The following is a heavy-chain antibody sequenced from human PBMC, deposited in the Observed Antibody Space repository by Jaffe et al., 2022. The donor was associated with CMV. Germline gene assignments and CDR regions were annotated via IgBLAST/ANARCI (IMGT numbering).Heavy chain of an antibody. CDR2: INPNSGGT. CDR3: ARAALGIAVVIDWFDP. CDR1: GYTFTGYY. Sequence: QVQLVQSGAEVKKPGASVKVSCKASGYTFTGYYMHWVRQAPGQGLEWMGWINPNSGGTNYAQKFQGRVTMTRDTSISTAYMELSRLRSDDTAVYYCARAALGIAVVIDWFDPWGQGTLVTVSS. D-gene: IGHD6-19*01. V-gene: IGHV1-2*02. J-gene: IGHJ5*02.